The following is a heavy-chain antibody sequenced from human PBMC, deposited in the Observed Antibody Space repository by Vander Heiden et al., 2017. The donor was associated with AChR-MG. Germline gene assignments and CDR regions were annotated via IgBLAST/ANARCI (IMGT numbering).Heavy chain of an antibody. V-gene: IGHV3-30*18. J-gene: IGHJ4*02. CDR1: ESTFSSYG. CDR3: AKAGGYSYGWSDY. D-gene: IGHD5-18*01. Sequence: QVQLVESGGGVVQPGRSLRLPCAARESTFSSYGMHWVRQAPGKGLEWVAVISYDGSNKYYADSVKGRFTISRDNSKNTLYLQMNSLRAEDTAVYYCAKAGGYSYGWSDYWGQGTLVTVSS. CDR2: ISYDGSNK.